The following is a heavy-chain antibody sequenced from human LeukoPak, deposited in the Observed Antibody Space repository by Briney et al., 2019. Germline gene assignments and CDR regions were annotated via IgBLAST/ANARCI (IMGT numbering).Heavy chain of an antibody. Sequence: PSETLSLTCTVSGESINNNYWSWIRQPAGQGMEWIGRIFSSGSTLYNASLKSRVTMSVDTSKSQFSLKLNSVTAADSAVYYCARVGYGGYGALDYWGQGTLVTVSS. J-gene: IGHJ4*02. CDR2: IFSSGST. CDR3: ARVGYGGYGALDY. CDR1: GESINNNY. V-gene: IGHV4-4*07. D-gene: IGHD4-23*01.